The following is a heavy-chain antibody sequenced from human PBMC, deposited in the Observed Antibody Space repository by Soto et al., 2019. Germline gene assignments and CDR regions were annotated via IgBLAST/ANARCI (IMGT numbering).Heavy chain of an antibody. CDR2: INTGKGDT. Sequence: ASVKVSCTASGYTFTAHAMHWVRQAPGQGLEWMGWINTGKGDTKYSQKFQGRVTITRDTSASTAYMELSSLKSEDTALYYCARAVAVPAGFDYWGQGTLVTVSS. CDR1: GYTFTAHA. D-gene: IGHD6-19*01. V-gene: IGHV1-3*04. J-gene: IGHJ4*02. CDR3: ARAVAVPAGFDY.